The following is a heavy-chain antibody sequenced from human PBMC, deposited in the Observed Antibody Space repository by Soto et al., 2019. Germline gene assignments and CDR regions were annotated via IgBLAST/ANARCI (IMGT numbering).Heavy chain of an antibody. Sequence: SVKVSCKASGGTFSSYAISWVRQAPGQGLEWMGGIIPIFGTANYAQKFQGRVTITADESTSTAYMELSSLRSEDTAVYYCARGAYCSSTSCYSIGVYYYYGMDVWGRGTTVTV. CDR3: ARGAYCSSTSCYSIGVYYYYGMDV. V-gene: IGHV1-69*13. D-gene: IGHD2-2*01. CDR1: GGTFSSYA. CDR2: IIPIFGTA. J-gene: IGHJ6*02.